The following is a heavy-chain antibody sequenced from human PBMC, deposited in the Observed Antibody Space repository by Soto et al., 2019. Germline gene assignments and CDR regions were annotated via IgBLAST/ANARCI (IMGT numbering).Heavy chain of an antibody. D-gene: IGHD2-15*01. V-gene: IGHV5-10-1*01. Sequence: GESLKISCKGSGYSFTSYWISWVRQMPGKGLEWMGRVDPSDSYTNYSPSFQGHVTISADKSISTAYLQWSSLKASDTAMYYCVYSRWFDAFDIWGQGTMVTVS. CDR3: VYSRWFDAFDI. J-gene: IGHJ3*02. CDR2: VDPSDSYT. CDR1: GYSFTSYW.